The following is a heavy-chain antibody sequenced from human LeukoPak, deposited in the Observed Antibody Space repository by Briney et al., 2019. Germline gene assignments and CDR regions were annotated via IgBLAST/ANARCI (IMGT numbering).Heavy chain of an antibody. J-gene: IGHJ4*02. CDR3: AREGDPIFWSGYIDY. Sequence: PSETLSLTCTVSGGSISSYYWSWIRQPPGKGLEWIGYIYYSGSTNYNPSLKSRVTMSVDTSKNQFSLKLSSVTAADTAVYYCAREGDPIFWSGYIDYWGQGIPVAVSS. CDR2: IYYSGST. D-gene: IGHD3-3*01. CDR1: GGSISSYY. V-gene: IGHV4-59*12.